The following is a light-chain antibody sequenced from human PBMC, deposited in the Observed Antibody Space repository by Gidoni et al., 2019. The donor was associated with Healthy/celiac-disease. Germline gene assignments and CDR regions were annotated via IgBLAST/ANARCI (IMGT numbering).Light chain of an antibody. Sequence: ENQKNQSPSALSASVGDRVTITCRASRSISTHLNWSQQKPGKAPKLLIYAASNLHSGVPSRFSGRGSGTDFTLTISSLQPEDFATYYCQQSYNIPLTFGGGTKVEIK. J-gene: IGKJ4*01. CDR2: AAS. CDR3: QQSYNIPLT. V-gene: IGKV1-39*01. CDR1: RSISTH.